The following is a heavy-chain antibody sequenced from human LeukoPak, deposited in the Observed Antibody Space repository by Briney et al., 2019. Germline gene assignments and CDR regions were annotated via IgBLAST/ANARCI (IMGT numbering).Heavy chain of an antibody. V-gene: IGHV3-30*03. J-gene: IGHJ4*02. CDR1: GFTFSSYG. CDR2: ISYDGSNK. Sequence: LRLSCAASGFTFSSYGMHWVRQAPGKGLEGVAVISYDGSNKYYADSVKGRFTISRDNSKNTLYLQMNSLRAEDTAVYYCARLYSYGHIDYWGQGTLVTVSS. D-gene: IGHD5-18*01. CDR3: ARLYSYGHIDY.